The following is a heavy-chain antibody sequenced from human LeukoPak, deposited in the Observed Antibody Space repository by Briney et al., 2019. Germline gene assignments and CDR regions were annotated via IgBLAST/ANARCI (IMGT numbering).Heavy chain of an antibody. D-gene: IGHD6-13*01. J-gene: IGHJ6*03. CDR2: FDPEDGET. V-gene: IGHV1-24*01. CDR1: GYTFTSYD. Sequence: ASVKVSCKASGYTFTSYDINWVRQATGQGLGWMGGFDPEDGETIYAQKFQGRVTMTEDTSTDTAYMELSSLRSEDTAVYYCARDSSSWYRGSYYYYMDVWGKGTTVTVSS. CDR3: ARDSSSWYRGSYYYYMDV.